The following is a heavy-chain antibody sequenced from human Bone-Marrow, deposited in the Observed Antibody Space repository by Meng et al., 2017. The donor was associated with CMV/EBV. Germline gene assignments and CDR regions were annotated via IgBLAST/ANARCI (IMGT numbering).Heavy chain of an antibody. CDR1: GGTFSSYA. CDR2: IIPILGIA. Sequence: SVKVSCKASGGTFSSYAISWVRQAPGQGLEWMGGIIPILGIANYAQKFQGRVTITADKSTSTAYMELSRLRSEDTAVYYCARDRGSTSPNHYFDYWGQGTLVTVSS. CDR3: ARDRGSTSPNHYFDY. J-gene: IGHJ4*02. D-gene: IGHD2-2*01. V-gene: IGHV1-69*10.